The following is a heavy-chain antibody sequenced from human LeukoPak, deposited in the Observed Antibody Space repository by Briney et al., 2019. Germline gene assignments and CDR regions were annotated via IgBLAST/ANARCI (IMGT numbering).Heavy chain of an antibody. CDR1: GVSISSGGYS. V-gene: IGHV4-30-2*01. J-gene: IGHJ4*02. CDR3: ARNYGDFGFDY. Sequence: SETLSLTCAVSGVSISSGGYSWSWIRQPPGKGLEWIGYIYHSGSTYYNPSLKSRVTISVDRSKNQFSLKLSSVTAADTAVYYCARNYGDFGFDYWGQGTLVTVSS. D-gene: IGHD4-17*01. CDR2: IYHSGST.